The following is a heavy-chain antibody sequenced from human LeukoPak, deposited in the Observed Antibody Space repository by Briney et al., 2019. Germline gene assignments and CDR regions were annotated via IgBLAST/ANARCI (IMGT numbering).Heavy chain of an antibody. Sequence: GGSLRLSCAASGFTFSSYWMSWVRQAPGKGLEWVANIKQDGSEKYYVDSVKGRFTISRDNAKNSLYLQMNSLRAEDTAVYYCARVLLRSLRFLEWLGDDAFDIWGQGTMVTVSS. V-gene: IGHV3-7*01. CDR1: GFTFSSYW. CDR3: ARVLLRSLRFLEWLGDDAFDI. J-gene: IGHJ3*02. CDR2: IKQDGSEK. D-gene: IGHD3-3*01.